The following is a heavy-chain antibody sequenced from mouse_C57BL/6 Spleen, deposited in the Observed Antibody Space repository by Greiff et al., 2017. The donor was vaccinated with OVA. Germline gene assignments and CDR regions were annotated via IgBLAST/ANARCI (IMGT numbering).Heavy chain of an antibody. CDR2: ISSGGSYT. Sequence: EVHLVESGGDLVKPGGSLKLSCAASGFTFSSYGMSWVRQTPDKRLEWVATISSGGSYTYYPDSVKGRFTISRDNAKNTLYLQMSSLKSEDTAMYYCARRDGNGVFDYWGQGTTLTVSS. J-gene: IGHJ2*01. V-gene: IGHV5-6*01. CDR1: GFTFSSYG. D-gene: IGHD2-1*01. CDR3: ARRDGNGVFDY.